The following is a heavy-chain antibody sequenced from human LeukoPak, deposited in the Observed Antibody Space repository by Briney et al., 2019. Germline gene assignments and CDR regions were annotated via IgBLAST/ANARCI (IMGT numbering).Heavy chain of an antibody. J-gene: IGHJ4*02. D-gene: IGHD1-14*01. CDR1: GDSITSRSY. CDR2: LRHSGNT. Sequence: SETLSLTCTVAGDSITSRSYWSWIRQPPGKGLEWIGYLRHSGNTNHNSSFKGRVTFSLDTSKNQFSLILRSVTAADTAIYFCAKESSTTQTNLFDYWGQGTLVTVSS. CDR3: AKESSTTQTNLFDY. V-gene: IGHV4-59*11.